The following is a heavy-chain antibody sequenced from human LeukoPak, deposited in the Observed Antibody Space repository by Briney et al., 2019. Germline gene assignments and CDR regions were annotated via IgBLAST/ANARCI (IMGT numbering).Heavy chain of an antibody. J-gene: IGHJ4*02. D-gene: IGHD6-13*01. CDR1: GRSITNRNYY. Sequence: ASETLSLTCIVSGRSITNRNYYWGWVRQPPGKGLQWLGRIHYSGSTYYNPSLKSRITISVDTSKNQFSLKLSSVTAADTAVYYCARHHQQLIGKAGGPPLGWGQGTLVTVSS. CDR2: IHYSGST. CDR3: ARHHQQLIGKAGGPPLG. V-gene: IGHV4-39*01.